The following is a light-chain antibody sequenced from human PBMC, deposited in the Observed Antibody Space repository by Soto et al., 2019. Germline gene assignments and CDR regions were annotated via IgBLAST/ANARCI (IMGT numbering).Light chain of an antibody. J-gene: IGKJ1*01. V-gene: IGKV1-5*03. CDR1: QSISSW. Sequence: DIQMPQSPSTLSASVGDRVTITCRASQSISSWLAWYQQKPGKAPKLLIYEASRLESAVPSRFSGSASGTEFTLTINSLQPDDFATYYCQQYSSYPETFGQGTKVDIK. CDR2: EAS. CDR3: QQYSSYPET.